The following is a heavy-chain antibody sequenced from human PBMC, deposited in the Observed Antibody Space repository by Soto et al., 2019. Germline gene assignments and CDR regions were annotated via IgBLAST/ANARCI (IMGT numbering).Heavy chain of an antibody. J-gene: IGHJ3*02. D-gene: IGHD3-22*01. V-gene: IGHV3-66*01. Sequence: GGSLRLSCAASGFTVSSNYMSWVRQAPGKGLEWVSVIYSGGSTYYADSVKGRFTISRDNSKNTLYLQMNSLRAEDTAVYYCASTHYYDSSGYYYGEGGAFDIWGQGTMVTVSS. CDR1: GFTVSSNY. CDR2: IYSGGST. CDR3: ASTHYYDSSGYYYGEGGAFDI.